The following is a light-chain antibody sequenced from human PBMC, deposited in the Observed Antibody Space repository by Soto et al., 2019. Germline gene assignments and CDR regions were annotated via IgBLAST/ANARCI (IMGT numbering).Light chain of an antibody. V-gene: IGKV3-20*01. J-gene: IGKJ2*01. CDR1: ERVSSSY. Sequence: VLTQSPDTLSLFPGERTTLSCRASERVSSSYVAWYQQKFGEAPKLLLSATSKRAAGIPDRLSGSGSGTDFTPAISRVVPEDFWVYCCQQYGTSPPKTSGQGTNVEV. CDR2: ATS. CDR3: QQYGTSPPKT.